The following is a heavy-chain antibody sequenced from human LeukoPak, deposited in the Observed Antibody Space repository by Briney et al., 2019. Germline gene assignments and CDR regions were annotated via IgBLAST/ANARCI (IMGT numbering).Heavy chain of an antibody. Sequence: SETLSLTCAVYGGSFSGCYWSWIRQAPGKGLEWIGEINHSGSTNYNPSLTSRVTISVDTSDNQFSLKLSSVTAADTAVYYCARKLQGSGTYYDYFDYWGQGTLVTVSS. D-gene: IGHD3-10*01. CDR2: INHSGST. CDR1: GGSFSGCY. CDR3: ARKLQGSGTYYDYFDY. V-gene: IGHV4-34*01. J-gene: IGHJ4*02.